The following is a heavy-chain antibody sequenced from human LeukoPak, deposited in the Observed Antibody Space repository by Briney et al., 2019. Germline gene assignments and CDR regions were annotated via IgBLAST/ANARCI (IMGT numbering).Heavy chain of an antibody. CDR1: GFTFGDYA. V-gene: IGHV3-49*03. CDR3: TRDRSWFGELYSNWFDP. J-gene: IGHJ5*02. CDR2: IRSKAYGGTT. Sequence: PGRSLRLSCTASGFTFGDYAMSWFRQAPGKGLEWVGFIRSKAYGGTTEYAASVKGRFTISRDDSKSIAYPQMNSLKTEDTAVYYCTRDRSWFGELYSNWFDPWGQGTLVTVSS. D-gene: IGHD3-10*01.